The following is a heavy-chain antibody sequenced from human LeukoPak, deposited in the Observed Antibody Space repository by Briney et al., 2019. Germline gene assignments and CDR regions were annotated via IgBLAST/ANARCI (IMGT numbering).Heavy chain of an antibody. J-gene: IGHJ3*02. CDR1: GYNFGGYW. CDR2: IYPGDSDT. CDR3: ARQKPRGGYRRTGHEPFDI. D-gene: IGHD3-16*02. Sequence: GESLKISCQGYGYNFGGYWIAWVRQMPGKGLEWMGIIYPGDSDTKYSPSFQGQVTISVDKSITTAYLQWSSLKASDTAMYYCARQKPRGGYRRTGHEPFDIWGQGSMVTVSS. V-gene: IGHV5-51*01.